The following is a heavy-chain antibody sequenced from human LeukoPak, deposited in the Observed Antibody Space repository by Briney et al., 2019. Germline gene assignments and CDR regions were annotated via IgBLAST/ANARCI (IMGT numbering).Heavy chain of an antibody. Sequence: PSETLSLTCAVYGGSFSGYYWSWIRQPPGKGLEWIGEINHSGSTNYNPSLKSRVTISVDTSENQFSLKLSSVTAADTAVYYCARLPKDIVVVPAASHAYYYYYGMDVWGQGTTVTVSS. V-gene: IGHV4-34*01. CDR3: ARLPKDIVVVPAASHAYYYYYGMDV. CDR1: GGSFSGYY. CDR2: INHSGST. J-gene: IGHJ6*02. D-gene: IGHD2-2*01.